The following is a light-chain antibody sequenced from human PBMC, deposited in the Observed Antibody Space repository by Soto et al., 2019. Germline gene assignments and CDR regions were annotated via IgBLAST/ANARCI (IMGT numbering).Light chain of an antibody. Sequence: EIVMTQSPATLSVSPGERATLSCRASQSVSSNLAWYQQKPGQAPRLLIYGASTRATGIPARFSGSGSGTEFTLTISSLQSEDFAVSYCQQYNHWPPLTFGGGTKVEI. CDR2: GAS. J-gene: IGKJ4*01. V-gene: IGKV3-15*01. CDR1: QSVSSN. CDR3: QQYNHWPPLT.